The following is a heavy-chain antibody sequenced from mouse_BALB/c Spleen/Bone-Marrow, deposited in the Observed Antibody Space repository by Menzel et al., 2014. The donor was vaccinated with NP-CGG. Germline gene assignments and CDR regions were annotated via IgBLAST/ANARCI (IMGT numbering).Heavy chain of an antibody. V-gene: IGHV1-67*01. D-gene: IGHD1-1*01. CDR2: ISTYSGNT. J-gene: IGHJ3*01. CDR1: GYTFTDYA. CDR3: ARGGIYYGSSSFAY. Sequence: QVQLQQSGPELLRPGVSVKISCKGSGYTFTDYAMHWVKQSHAKSLEWIGVISTYSGNTNYNQKFKGKATMTVDKSSSTAYMELARLTSEDSAIYYCARGGIYYGSSSFAYWGQGTLVTVSA.